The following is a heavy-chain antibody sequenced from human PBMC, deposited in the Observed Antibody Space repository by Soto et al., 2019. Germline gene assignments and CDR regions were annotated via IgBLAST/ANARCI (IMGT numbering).Heavy chain of an antibody. CDR1: GYTFTGYY. J-gene: IGHJ4*02. D-gene: IGHD4-17*01. CDR2: ITPNSGGT. V-gene: IGHV1-2*02. CDR3: ARESYYGEFDY. Sequence: VKVSCKASGYTFTGYYMHWVRQAPGQGLEWMGWITPNSGGTNYAQKFRGRVTMTRDTSISTAYMELSRLRSDDTAVYYCARESYYGEFDYWGQGTRVTVSS.